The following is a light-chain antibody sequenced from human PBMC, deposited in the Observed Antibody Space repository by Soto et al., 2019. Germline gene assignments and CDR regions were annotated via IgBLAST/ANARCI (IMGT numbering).Light chain of an antibody. CDR1: QSISSS. J-gene: IGKJ1*01. Sequence: DIQMTQSPSTLSAAVRDRVTLSGRASQSISSSLAWYQQKPGQAPKLLIYDASNLESGVQSIFSGSGSGTEFTLTISSMPPDDFATYYCKQYSNYSTCGQGTQVDIK. V-gene: IGKV1-5*01. CDR2: DAS. CDR3: KQYSNYST.